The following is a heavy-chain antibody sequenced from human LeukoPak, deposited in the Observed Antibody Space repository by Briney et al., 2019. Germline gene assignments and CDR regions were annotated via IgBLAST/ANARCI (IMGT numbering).Heavy chain of an antibody. CDR1: GGSISGYY. D-gene: IGHD6-13*01. CDR2: IYTSGST. J-gene: IGHJ4*02. CDR3: ARHPGIAAAGN. Sequence: KTSETLSLTCTVSGGSISGYYWSWIRQSPGKGLEWIGRIYTSGSTNYNPSLKSRVTISVNTSKSQFSLRLSSVTAADTAVYYCARHPGIAAAGNWGQGTLVTVSS. V-gene: IGHV4-4*07.